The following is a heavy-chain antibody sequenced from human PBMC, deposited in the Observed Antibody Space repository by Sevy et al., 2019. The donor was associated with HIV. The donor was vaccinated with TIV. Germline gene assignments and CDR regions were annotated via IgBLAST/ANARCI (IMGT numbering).Heavy chain of an antibody. CDR1: GFTFGDYA. J-gene: IGHJ6*02. D-gene: IGHD2-21*02. Sequence: GGSLRLSCTASGFTFGDYAMSWFRQAPGKGLEWVGFIRSKAHGGTTEYAASVKGRFTISRDDSKSIAYLQMNSLKTEDTAVYYCTWSAYCGGDCYSGYYYGMDVWGQGTTVTVSS. CDR2: IRSKAHGGTT. CDR3: TWSAYCGGDCYSGYYYGMDV. V-gene: IGHV3-49*03.